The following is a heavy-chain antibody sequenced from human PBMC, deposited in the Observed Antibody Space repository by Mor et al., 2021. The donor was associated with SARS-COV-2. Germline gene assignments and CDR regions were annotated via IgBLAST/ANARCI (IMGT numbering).Heavy chain of an antibody. CDR2: ISYDGSNK. CDR3: APGAGIFDY. V-gene: IGHV3-30*03. Sequence: LEWVAVISYDGSNKYYADSVKGRFTISRDNSKNTLYLQMNSLRAEDTAVYYCAPGAGIFDYWGQGTLVTVSS. D-gene: IGHD6-13*01. J-gene: IGHJ4*02.